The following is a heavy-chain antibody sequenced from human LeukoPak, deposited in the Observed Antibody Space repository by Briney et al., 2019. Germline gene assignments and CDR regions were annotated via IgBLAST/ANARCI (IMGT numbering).Heavy chain of an antibody. D-gene: IGHD3-3*01. J-gene: IGHJ4*02. CDR3: AKDRSGGFLEWLPPPPYFDY. CDR1: GFTFSSHW. CDR2: IKEDGSET. V-gene: IGHV3-7*03. Sequence: GGSLRLSCTGSGFTFSSHWMSWVRQAPGRGLEWVANIKEDGSETYYLDSVKGRFTISRDNAKNSLYLQMNSLRAEDTAVYYCAKDRSGGFLEWLPPPPYFDYWGQGTLVTVSS.